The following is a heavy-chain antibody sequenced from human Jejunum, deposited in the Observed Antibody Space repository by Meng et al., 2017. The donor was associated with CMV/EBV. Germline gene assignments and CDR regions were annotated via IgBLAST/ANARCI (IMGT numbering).Heavy chain of an antibody. V-gene: IGHV3-21*01. CDR3: ARGYYYDTSGYYVEYFQH. D-gene: IGHD3-22*01. CDR1: GFTFSSYT. Sequence: EVQLVESGGGLVKPGGRLRLSCAAPGFTFSSYTMNWVRQAPGKGLEWVSSISPGSNYIYYTDSVRGRFTISRDNAKNSLYLQMNSLRAEDTAVYYCARGYYYDTSGYYVEYFQHWGQGTLVTVSS. J-gene: IGHJ1*01. CDR2: ISPGSNYI.